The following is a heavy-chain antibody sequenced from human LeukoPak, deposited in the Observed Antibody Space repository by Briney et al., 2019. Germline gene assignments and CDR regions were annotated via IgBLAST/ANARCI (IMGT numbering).Heavy chain of an antibody. J-gene: IGHJ6*02. Sequence: TGGSLRLSCAASGFTFRIYAMSWVREAPGRGLEWVSAIGTADDTFYPDSVKGRFTISRDDAKNSLYLQMRNLRVGDTAVYYCARSGYYHYYGLDVWGQGTTVTVSS. CDR1: GFTFRIYA. CDR3: ARSGYYHYYGLDV. D-gene: IGHD6-13*01. CDR2: IGTADDT. V-gene: IGHV3-13*04.